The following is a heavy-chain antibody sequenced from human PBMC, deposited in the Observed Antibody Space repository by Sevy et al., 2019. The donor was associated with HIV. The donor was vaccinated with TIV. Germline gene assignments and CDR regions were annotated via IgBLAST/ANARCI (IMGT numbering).Heavy chain of an antibody. J-gene: IGHJ4*02. Sequence: GGSLRLSCAASGFTLINHWMHWVRQAPGKGLVWVSGISGDGATTTYADSVKGRFTISRDNAKNTLYVQMNGLRGEDTAVYYCARSGGTNLFDYWGQGILVTVSS. CDR1: GFTLINHW. CDR3: ARSGGTNLFDY. V-gene: IGHV3-74*01. D-gene: IGHD2-15*01. CDR2: ISGDGATT.